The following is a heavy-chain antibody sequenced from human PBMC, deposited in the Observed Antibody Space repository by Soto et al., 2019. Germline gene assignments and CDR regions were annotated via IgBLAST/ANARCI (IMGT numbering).Heavy chain of an antibody. CDR1: GFTFSSYA. CDR2: ISGSGGST. Sequence: GSLRLSCAASGFTFSSYAMSWVRQAPGKGLEWVSAISGSGGSTYYADSVKGRFTISRDNSKNTLYLQMNSLRAEDTAVYYCAKDGVTYYDILTGYHPTNWFDPWGQGTLVTVSS. D-gene: IGHD3-9*01. V-gene: IGHV3-23*01. CDR3: AKDGVTYYDILTGYHPTNWFDP. J-gene: IGHJ5*02.